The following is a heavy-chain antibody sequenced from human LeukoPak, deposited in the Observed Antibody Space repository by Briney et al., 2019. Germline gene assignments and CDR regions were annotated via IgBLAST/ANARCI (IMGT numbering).Heavy chain of an antibody. D-gene: IGHD3-22*01. CDR3: ARGGPNYYDSSGIDY. Sequence: ASVKVSCKASGYTFTSYYMHWVRQAPGQGLEWMGIINPSGGSTSYAQKFQGRVTMTRDTPASTVYMELSSLRSEDTAVYYCARGGPNYYDSSGIDYWGQGTLVTVSS. CDR2: INPSGGST. CDR1: GYTFTSYY. V-gene: IGHV1-46*01. J-gene: IGHJ4*02.